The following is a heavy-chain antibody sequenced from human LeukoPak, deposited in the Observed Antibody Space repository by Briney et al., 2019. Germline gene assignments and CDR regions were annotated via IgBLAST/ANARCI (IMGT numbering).Heavy chain of an antibody. CDR3: ARDPIVQAGYYYGMDV. V-gene: IGHV1-2*02. J-gene: IGHJ6*02. CDR1: GYTFTGYY. D-gene: IGHD2/OR15-2a*01. CDR2: INPDSGGR. Sequence: ASLKVSCKASGYTFTGYYLHWVRQAPGQGLEWMGWINPDSGGRNYAQKFKGRVTMTRDTSITTAYMELSGLRSDDTAVYYCARDPIVQAGYYYGMDVWGQGTTVTVSS.